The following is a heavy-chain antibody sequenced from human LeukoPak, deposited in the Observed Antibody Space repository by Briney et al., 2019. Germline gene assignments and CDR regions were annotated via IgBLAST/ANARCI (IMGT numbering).Heavy chain of an antibody. Sequence: GGSLRLSCVASGFTFHNYEMNWVRQAPGKGLEWVSAISGSGGSTYYADSVKGRFTISRDNSKNTLYLQMNSLRAEDTAVYYCAKPTYYYDSSGYGFDYWGQGTLVTVSS. CDR1: GFTFHNYE. CDR3: AKPTYYYDSSGYGFDY. J-gene: IGHJ4*02. D-gene: IGHD3-22*01. CDR2: ISGSGGST. V-gene: IGHV3-23*01.